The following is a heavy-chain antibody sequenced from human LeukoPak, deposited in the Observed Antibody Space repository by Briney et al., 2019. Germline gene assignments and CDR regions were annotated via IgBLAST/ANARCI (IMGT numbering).Heavy chain of an antibody. J-gene: IGHJ4*02. CDR1: ALTFSNHW. CDR2: ITSDGSST. D-gene: IGHD1-26*01. V-gene: IGHV3-74*01. Sequence: GGSLRLSCAASALTFSNHWMHWVRHAPGEGLVWFSYITSDGSSTSYADYVKGRLTISRDNARNTLYLQMNSLRVEDTAVYYCARGGSLPDYWGQGTLVTVSS. CDR3: ARGGSLPDY.